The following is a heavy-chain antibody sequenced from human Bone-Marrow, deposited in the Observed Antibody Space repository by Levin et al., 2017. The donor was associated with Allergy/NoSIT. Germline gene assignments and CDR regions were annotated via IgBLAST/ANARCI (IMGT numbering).Heavy chain of an antibody. V-gene: IGHV3-30*18. CDR2: ISYDGSNK. D-gene: IGHD3-10*01. J-gene: IGHJ5*02. CDR1: GFTFSSYG. CDR3: AKDQAGYIGVNWFDP. Sequence: GGSLRLSCAASGFTFSSYGMHWVRQAPGKGLEWVAVISYDGSNKYYADSVKGRFTISRDNSKNTLYLQMNSLRAEDTAVYYCAKDQAGYIGVNWFDPWGQGTLVTVSS.